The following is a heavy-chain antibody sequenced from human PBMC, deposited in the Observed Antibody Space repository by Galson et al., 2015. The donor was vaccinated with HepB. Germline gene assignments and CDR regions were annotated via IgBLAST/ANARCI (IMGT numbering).Heavy chain of an antibody. CDR1: GYTFSSYS. CDR3: ARSVYYYDRSGSEAPYGMDV. V-gene: IGHV1-18*01. CDR2: INAYDSST. D-gene: IGHD3-22*01. J-gene: IGHJ6*02. Sequence: SVKVSCKASGYTFSSYSIAWVRQAPGQGLEWMGWINAYDSSTKYAQNLQGRVTMTTETSTTTAYMELRSLRSDDTAVYYCARSVYYYDRSGSEAPYGMDVWGQGTTVTVSS.